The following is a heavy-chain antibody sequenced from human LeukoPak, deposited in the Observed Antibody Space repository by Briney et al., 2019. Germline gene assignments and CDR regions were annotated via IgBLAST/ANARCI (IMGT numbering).Heavy chain of an antibody. CDR1: GFTVSSNY. Sequence: PGGSLRLSCAASGFTVSSNYMSWVRQAPGKGLEWVAVISYDGSNKYYADSVKGRFTISRDNSKNTLYLQMNSLRAEDTAVYYCAKDTRYYDFWSGYYTHYYYYGMDVWGQGTTVTVSS. J-gene: IGHJ6*02. CDR3: AKDTRYYDFWSGYYTHYYYYGMDV. V-gene: IGHV3-30*18. CDR2: ISYDGSNK. D-gene: IGHD3-3*01.